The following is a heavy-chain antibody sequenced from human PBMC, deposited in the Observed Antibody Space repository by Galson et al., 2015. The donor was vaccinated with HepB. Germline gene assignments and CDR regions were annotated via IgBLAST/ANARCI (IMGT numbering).Heavy chain of an antibody. J-gene: IGHJ4*02. V-gene: IGHV3-23*01. CDR3: AKVFPEKTDGWYRQALYYFDS. D-gene: IGHD6-19*01. CDR2: ITPSGDNT. Sequence: SLRLSCAASGFTFSYYAMAWVRQAPGKGLEWISAITPSGDNTYPADYTKARFFISRDNSHNTLFLQMNSLRADDAAIYFCAKVFPEKTDGWYRQALYYFDSWSQGTRVTVSS. CDR1: GFTFSYYA.